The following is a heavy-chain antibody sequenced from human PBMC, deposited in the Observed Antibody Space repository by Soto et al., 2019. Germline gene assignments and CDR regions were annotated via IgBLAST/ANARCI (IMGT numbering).Heavy chain of an antibody. CDR2: ISYDGSKK. D-gene: IGHD3-16*01. J-gene: IGHJ4*02. CDR3: AKDRVESGLGEVDY. V-gene: IGHV3-30*18. Sequence: QVQLVESGGGVVQPGRSLRLSCAASGFTFSSHGMHWVRQAPGKGLEWVAIISYDGSKKYYGDSVKGRFTVSRDNSKNTLYLQMDSLRAEDTAVYYCAKDRVESGLGEVDYWGQVTLVTVSS. CDR1: GFTFSSHG.